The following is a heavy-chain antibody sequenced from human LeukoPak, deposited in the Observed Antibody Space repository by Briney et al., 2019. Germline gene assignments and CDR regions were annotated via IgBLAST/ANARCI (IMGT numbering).Heavy chain of an antibody. CDR3: ARGGLWIYYFDY. J-gene: IGHJ4*02. Sequence: SETLSLTCTVSGYSISIDYYWGWIRQPPGKGLEWIGSIDHSGSTYYNASLKSRVTISIDTSKNHFSLKLNSVTAADTAVFYCARGGLWIYYFDYWGQGTMVTVSS. CDR2: IDHSGST. V-gene: IGHV4-38-2*02. D-gene: IGHD1-1*01. CDR1: GYSISIDYY.